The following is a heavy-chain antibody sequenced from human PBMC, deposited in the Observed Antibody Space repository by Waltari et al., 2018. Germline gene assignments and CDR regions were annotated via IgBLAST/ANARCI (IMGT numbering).Heavy chain of an antibody. CDR1: GLPCSDDY. Sequence: QVQLVESGGGLVKPGGSLRVSCEASGLPCSDDYMSWVRQAPGKGLEWVSKISGSSSSMTYADAVKGRFTISRDNARNLLFLQMNSLRAEDTAVYYCVREYWYRMDVWGQGTTVTVSS. CDR3: VREYWYRMDV. CDR2: ISGSSSSM. J-gene: IGHJ6*02. V-gene: IGHV3-11*01. D-gene: IGHD2-15*01.